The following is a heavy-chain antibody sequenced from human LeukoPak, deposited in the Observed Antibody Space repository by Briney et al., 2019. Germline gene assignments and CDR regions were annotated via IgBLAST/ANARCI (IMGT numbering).Heavy chain of an antibody. J-gene: IGHJ4*02. Sequence: ASVKVSCKASGYTFTGYYMHWVRQAPGQGLEWMGWINPNSGGTNYAQKFQGRVTMTRDTSISTAYMELSRLRSDDTAVYYCAREAENVVVVAAIPGGLDYWGQGTLVTVSS. CDR3: AREAENVVVVAAIPGGLDY. D-gene: IGHD2-15*01. CDR1: GYTFTGYY. CDR2: INPNSGGT. V-gene: IGHV1-2*02.